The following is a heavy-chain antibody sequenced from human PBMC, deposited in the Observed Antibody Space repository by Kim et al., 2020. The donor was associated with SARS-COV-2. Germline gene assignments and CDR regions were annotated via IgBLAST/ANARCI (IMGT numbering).Heavy chain of an antibody. Sequence: RTTYSADSVKGRFIISRDNAENSLYLQRNSLRAEDTAVYYCTRSTSGTSWGQGTLVTVSS. D-gene: IGHD1-26*01. J-gene: IGHJ5*02. CDR3: TRSTSGTS. V-gene: IGHV3-48*03. CDR2: RTT.